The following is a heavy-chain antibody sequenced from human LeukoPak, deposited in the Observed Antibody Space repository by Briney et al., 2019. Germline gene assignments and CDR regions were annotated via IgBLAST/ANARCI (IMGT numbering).Heavy chain of an antibody. D-gene: IGHD6-19*01. V-gene: IGHV4-34*01. CDR1: GGSFSGYY. Sequence: SETLSLTCAVYGGSFSGYYWSWIRQPPGKGLEWIGEINHSGSTNYNPSLKSRVTISVDTSKNQFSLKLSSVTAADTAVYYCARGHSDWPVRTSYYYYYGMDVWGQGTTVTVSS. CDR2: INHSGST. CDR3: ARGHSDWPVRTSYYYYYGMDV. J-gene: IGHJ6*02.